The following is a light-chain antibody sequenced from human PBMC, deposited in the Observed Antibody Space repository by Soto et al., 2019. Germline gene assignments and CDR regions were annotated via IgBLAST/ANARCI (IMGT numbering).Light chain of an antibody. CDR2: DVS. V-gene: IGLV2-14*01. Sequence: QSALTQPASVSGSPEQSITISCTGPSSDVGGYNYVSWYQQHPGKAPKLMIYDVSNRPSGVSNRFSGSKSGNTASLTISGLQAEDEADYYCSSYTSSSTLVVFGGGTKLTVL. CDR3: SSYTSSSTLVV. J-gene: IGLJ2*01. CDR1: SSDVGGYNY.